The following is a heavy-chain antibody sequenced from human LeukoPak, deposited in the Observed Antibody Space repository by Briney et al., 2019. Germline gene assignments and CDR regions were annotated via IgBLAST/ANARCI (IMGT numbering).Heavy chain of an antibody. J-gene: IGHJ5*02. Sequence: PGGSLKLSCAASGFTFRGSAMHWVRQASGKGLEWVGRIKSKTDDGTTDFAAPVKGRFTISRDDSKNTMYLQMNSLKTEDTAMYYCLSSNWFDPWGQGTLVTVSS. CDR1: GFTFRGSA. CDR3: LSSNWFDP. D-gene: IGHD3-3*02. V-gene: IGHV3-15*01. CDR2: IKSKTDDGTT.